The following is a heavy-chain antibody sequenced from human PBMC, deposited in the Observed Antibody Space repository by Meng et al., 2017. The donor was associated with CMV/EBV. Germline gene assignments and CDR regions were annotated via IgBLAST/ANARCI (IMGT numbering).Heavy chain of an antibody. D-gene: IGHD2-21*01. V-gene: IGHV3-30-3*01. CDR2: ISYDGSNK. J-gene: IGHJ3*02. CDR3: ARERLLRWGGAFDI. Sequence: GGPLRLSCAASGFTFSSYAMHWVRQAPGKGLEWVAVISYDGSNKYYADSVKGRFTISRDNSKNTLYLQMNSLRAEDTAVYYCARERLLRWGGAFDIWGQGTMVTVSS. CDR1: GFTFSSYA.